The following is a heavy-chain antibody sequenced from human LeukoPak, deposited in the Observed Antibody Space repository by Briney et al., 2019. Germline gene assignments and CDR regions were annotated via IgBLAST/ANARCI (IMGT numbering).Heavy chain of an antibody. CDR3: ARAGQYSTKNWFDA. J-gene: IGHJ5*02. CDR1: GFTFCSYW. D-gene: IGHD6-6*01. CDR2: MNSDGSTT. V-gene: IGHV3-74*01. Sequence: GGSLRLSCAASGFTFCSYWMHWVRQAPGKGLVWVSRMNSDGSTTNYADSVKGRFTISRDNAKNTLYLQMNSLRGEDTAVYYCARAGQYSTKNWFDAWGQGTLVTVSS.